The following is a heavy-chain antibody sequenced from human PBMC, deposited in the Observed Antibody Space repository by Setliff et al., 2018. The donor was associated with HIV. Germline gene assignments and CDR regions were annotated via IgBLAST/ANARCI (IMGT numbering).Heavy chain of an antibody. CDR2: ISASSVNT. CDR1: GYTSINYH. V-gene: IGHV1-18*01. J-gene: IGHJ6*03. Sequence: ASVKVSCKASGYTSINYHITWVRQAPGQGLEWVGSISASSVNTNYTQGRVTMTTDISTSTAYMELRSLRSADSAVYYCARVPVSNYYYYMDVWGKGTTVTVSS. CDR3: ARVPVSNYYYYMDV.